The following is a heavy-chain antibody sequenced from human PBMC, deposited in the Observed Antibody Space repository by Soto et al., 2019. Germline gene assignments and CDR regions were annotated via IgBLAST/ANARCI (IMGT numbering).Heavy chain of an antibody. D-gene: IGHD2-15*01. J-gene: IGHJ5*02. CDR2: IYYSGST. Sequence: PSETLSLTCTVSGGSISSYYWSWIRQPPGKGLEWIGYIYYSGSTNYNPSLKSRVTISVDMSKNQFSLKLSSVTTADTAVYYCARGGYCSGVSCYWFDPWGQGTLVTVSS. V-gene: IGHV4-59*01. CDR3: ARGGYCSGVSCYWFDP. CDR1: GGSISSYY.